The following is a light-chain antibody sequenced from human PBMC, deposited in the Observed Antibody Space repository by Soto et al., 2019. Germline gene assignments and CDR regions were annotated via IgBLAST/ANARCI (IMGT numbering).Light chain of an antibody. J-gene: IGLJ1*01. CDR2: GNN. V-gene: IGLV1-40*01. Sequence: QPVLTQPPSVSGAPGQRVTISCTGGSSSIGAGYDVHWYQQLPGTAPKLLIYGNNNRPSGVPDRFSGSKSGTSASLAITGLQAEDEADYYCQSYDSSLSGSTVFGTGTKLTVL. CDR1: SSSIGAGYD. CDR3: QSYDSSLSGSTV.